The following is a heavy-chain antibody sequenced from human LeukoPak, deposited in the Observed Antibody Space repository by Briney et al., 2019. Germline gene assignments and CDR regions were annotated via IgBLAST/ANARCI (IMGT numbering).Heavy chain of an antibody. V-gene: IGHV3-30*03. J-gene: IGHJ4*02. CDR1: GFTFSSYG. D-gene: IGHD2-2*01. CDR2: ISYDGSNK. CDR3: ARGIVVVPADKTGGYYFDY. Sequence: GGSLRLSCAASGFTFSSYGMHWVRQAPGKGLEWVAVISYDGSNKYYADSVKGRFTISRDNSKNTLYLQMNILRAEDTAVYYCARGIVVVPADKTGGYYFDYWGQGTLVTVSS.